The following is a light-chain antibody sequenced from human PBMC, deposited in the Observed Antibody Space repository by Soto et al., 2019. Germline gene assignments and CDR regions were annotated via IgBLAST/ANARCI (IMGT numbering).Light chain of an antibody. CDR1: QSLSGW. J-gene: IGKJ1*01. CDR2: KES. CDR3: QQYKSYPWT. Sequence: DIHMTQSPSTLSASVGDKVTITCRASQSLSGWLAWFQQRPGKAPKLQIYKESILPSGVPSRFSGSGSGTEFTHTISSLQPDDFVTYYCQQYKSYPWTFGQGTRVEIK. V-gene: IGKV1-5*03.